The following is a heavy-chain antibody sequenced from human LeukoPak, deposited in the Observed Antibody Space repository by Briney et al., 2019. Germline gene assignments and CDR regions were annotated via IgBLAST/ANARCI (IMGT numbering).Heavy chain of an antibody. J-gene: IGHJ4*02. CDR2: IFYNGIT. CDR3: ARGTEYDYDSGGYYFDY. Sequence: PSETLSLTCTVSGGSISNYYWTWIRQPPGKGLEWIGYIFYNGITNYNPSLKSRVTISVDTSKNQFSLKLTSVTAADTAVYYCARGTEYDYDSGGYYFDYWGQGTLVTVSP. CDR1: GGSISNYY. D-gene: IGHD3-22*01. V-gene: IGHV4-59*13.